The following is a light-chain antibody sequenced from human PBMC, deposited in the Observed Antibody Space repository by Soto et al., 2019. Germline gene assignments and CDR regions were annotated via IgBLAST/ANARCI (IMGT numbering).Light chain of an antibody. Sequence: EIVLTQSPGTLSFSPGERATLSCRASQSVSSTYLAWYQQKPGQAPRLLIYGASSRATFIPDRYSGSVSDTDFPLTISSWERDDGAVLYRLQYYISLSIFGQGTQTEMK. CDR3: LQYYISLSI. J-gene: IGKJ2*01. CDR2: GAS. CDR1: QSVSSTY. V-gene: IGKV3-20*01.